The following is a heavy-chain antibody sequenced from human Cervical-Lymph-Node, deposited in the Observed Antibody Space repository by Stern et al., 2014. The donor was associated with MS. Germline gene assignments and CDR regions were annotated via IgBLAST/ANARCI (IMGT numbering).Heavy chain of an antibody. CDR2: IDPNGGTT. Sequence: VQLVESGAEVKKPGASVKVSCEASGYTLTSYSMHWVRQAPGQGLEWLGVIDPNGGTTRYAQEFQGRVSMTSDTSTTTVSIEVSGLTSADTAVYYCARGDHYYSYGLDVWGQGTTVTVSS. J-gene: IGHJ6*02. CDR1: GYTLTSYS. V-gene: IGHV1-46*03. CDR3: ARGDHYYSYGLDV.